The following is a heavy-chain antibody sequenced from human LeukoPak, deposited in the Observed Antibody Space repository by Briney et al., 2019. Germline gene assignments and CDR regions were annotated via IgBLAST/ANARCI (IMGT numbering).Heavy chain of an antibody. CDR2: IYYSGST. CDR1: GGSISSYY. D-gene: IGHD3-9*01. CDR3: ARVRGYDILTGYAFDI. J-gene: IGHJ3*02. V-gene: IGHV4-59*01. Sequence: PSETLSLTCTVSGGSISSYYWSWIRQPPGKGLEWIGYIYYSGSTNYNPSLKSRVTISVDTSKNQFSLKLSSVTAAGTAVYYCARVRGYDILTGYAFDIWGQGTMVTVSS.